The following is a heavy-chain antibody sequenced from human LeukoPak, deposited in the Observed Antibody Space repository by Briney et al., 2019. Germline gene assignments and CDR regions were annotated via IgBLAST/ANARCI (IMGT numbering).Heavy chain of an antibody. Sequence: KPSETLSFTCTVSGGSISSSPYYWGWIRQPPGKGLEWIGSIYYSGTTHYNPSLKSRVTISVDTSKNQFSLKLSSVTAADTAVYYCARRVGRYFGERAYYYYYMDVWGKGTTVTISS. V-gene: IGHV4-39*07. CDR3: ARRVGRYFGERAYYYYYMDV. CDR1: GGSISSSPYY. CDR2: IYYSGTT. D-gene: IGHD3-10*01. J-gene: IGHJ6*03.